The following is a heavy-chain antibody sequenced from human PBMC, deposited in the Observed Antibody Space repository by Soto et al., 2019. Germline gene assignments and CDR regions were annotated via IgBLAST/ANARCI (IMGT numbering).Heavy chain of an antibody. CDR1: GGSIANYEYY. J-gene: IGHJ4*02. Sequence: QVQLQESGPGLVKPSQTLSLTCTVSGGSIANYEYYWTWIRQPPGKGLEWVGDIYYSGRTNYNPSLNSRLTISLDTSKNQFSLRLTSVSAADTAMYYCARDRSNSPYYFDFWGQGTLVTVSS. CDR2: IYYSGRT. D-gene: IGHD6-6*01. V-gene: IGHV4-30-4*01. CDR3: ARDRSNSPYYFDF.